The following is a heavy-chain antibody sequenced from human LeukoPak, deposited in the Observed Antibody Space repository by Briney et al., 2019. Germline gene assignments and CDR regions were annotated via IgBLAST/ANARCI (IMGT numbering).Heavy chain of an antibody. CDR2: INPSGGST. CDR1: GYTFTSYY. J-gene: IGHJ4*02. V-gene: IGHV1-46*01. D-gene: IGHD1-26*01. CDR3: ARSVGATRGGFDY. Sequence: ASVKVSCKASGYTFTSYYMHWVRQAPGQGLEWMGIINPSGGSTSYAQKFQGRVTLPRDMSTSTVYMELSSLRSEDTAVYYCARSVGATRGGFDYWGQGTLVTVSS.